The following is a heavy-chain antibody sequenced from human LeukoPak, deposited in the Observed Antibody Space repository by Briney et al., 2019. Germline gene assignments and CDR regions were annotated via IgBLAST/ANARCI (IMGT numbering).Heavy chain of an antibody. D-gene: IGHD3-22*01. CDR3: AREAGVYYDSSGSFDY. V-gene: IGHV3-7*01. J-gene: IGHJ4*02. Sequence: QPGGSLRLSCAASGFTFSSYWMSWVRQAPGKGLEWVANIKQDGSEKYYVDSVKGRFTISRDNAKNSLYLQMNSLRAEDTAVYYWAREAGVYYDSSGSFDYWGQGTLVTVSS. CDR2: IKQDGSEK. CDR1: GFTFSSYW.